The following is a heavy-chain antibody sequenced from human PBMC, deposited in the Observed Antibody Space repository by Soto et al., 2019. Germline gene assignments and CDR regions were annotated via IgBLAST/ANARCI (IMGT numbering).Heavy chain of an antibody. CDR3: AREGHDGSGSYPSRYYYYGMDV. Sequence: GGSLRLSCAASGFTFSSYDMHWVRQATGKGLEWVSAIGTAGDTYYPGSVKGRFTISRENAKNSLYLQMNSLRAEDTAVYYCAREGHDGSGSYPSRYYYYGMDVWGQGTTVTVSS. V-gene: IGHV3-13*01. CDR2: IGTAGDT. J-gene: IGHJ6*02. D-gene: IGHD3-10*01. CDR1: GFTFSSYD.